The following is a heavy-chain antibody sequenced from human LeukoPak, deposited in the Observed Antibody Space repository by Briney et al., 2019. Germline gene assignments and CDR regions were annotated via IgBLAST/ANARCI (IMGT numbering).Heavy chain of an antibody. D-gene: IGHD1-26*01. J-gene: IGHJ6*03. V-gene: IGHV1-18*01. CDR2: ISAYKGNT. Sequence: ASVKVSCKASGYTFTNYGISWVRQAPGQGLEWMGWISAYKGNTNYAQKFQGRVTMTADTSTNTTYMELTSLRSDDTAVYYCARDFGEMGEWELVRYYYYYMDVWGKGTTVTVSS. CDR1: GYTFTNYG. CDR3: ARDFGEMGEWELVRYYYYYMDV.